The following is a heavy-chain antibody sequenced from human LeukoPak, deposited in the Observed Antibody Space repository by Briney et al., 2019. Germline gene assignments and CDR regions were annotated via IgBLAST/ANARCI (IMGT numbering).Heavy chain of an antibody. V-gene: IGHV3-23*01. D-gene: IGHD6-19*01. CDR2: INSNGDST. CDR1: GFTFSIFT. Sequence: GGSLRLSCAASGFTFSIFTMSWVRQAPGKGLEWISTINSNGDSTYYADSVKGRFTISRDNSKNTVFLQMNSLRDEDTAVYYCAKDGLCPNVCPTKIAVAGYFDYWGQGILVTVSS. J-gene: IGHJ4*02. CDR3: AKDGLCPNVCPTKIAVAGYFDY.